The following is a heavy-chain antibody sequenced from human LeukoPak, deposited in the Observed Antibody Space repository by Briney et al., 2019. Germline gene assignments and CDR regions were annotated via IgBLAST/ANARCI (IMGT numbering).Heavy chain of an antibody. Sequence: PVGSLRLSCATSGFTFSSYAMSWVRQAPGKGLEWVSGIGASGGSTYYADSVKGRFTISRDNSKNTLYLQMNSLRTEDTAVYYCAKAEGYDILTGLDYWGQGTLVTVSS. CDR1: GFTFSSYA. D-gene: IGHD3-9*01. CDR2: IGASGGST. V-gene: IGHV3-23*01. J-gene: IGHJ4*02. CDR3: AKAEGYDILTGLDY.